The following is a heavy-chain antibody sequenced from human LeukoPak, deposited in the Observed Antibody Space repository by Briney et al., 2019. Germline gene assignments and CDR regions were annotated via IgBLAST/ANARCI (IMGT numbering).Heavy chain of an antibody. CDR3: ARDHWQQQDYYMDV. CDR2: IIPMLGVA. Sequence: SVKVSCKASGGTFSSYAISWVRQAPGQGLEWMGRIIPMLGVANYAQKFQGRVTITADKSTTTAYMELSSLRSEDTAVYYCARDHWQQQDYYMDVWGKGTTVTVSS. J-gene: IGHJ6*03. CDR1: GGTFSSYA. D-gene: IGHD6-13*01. V-gene: IGHV1-69*04.